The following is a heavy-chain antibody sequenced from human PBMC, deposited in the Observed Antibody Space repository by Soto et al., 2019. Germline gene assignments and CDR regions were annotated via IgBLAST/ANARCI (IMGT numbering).Heavy chain of an antibody. CDR3: VAWVSAHFDF. Sequence: GGSLRLSCAASGFTFRIHGMSWVRQAPGKGPERISTINSNAVTTHYADSVKGRFTISRDNSRNTLDLHMGSLRAEDTATYYCVAWVSAHFDFWGQGTLVTVSS. V-gene: IGHV3-23*01. CDR1: GFTFRIHG. D-gene: IGHD2-8*01. J-gene: IGHJ4*02. CDR2: INSNAVTT.